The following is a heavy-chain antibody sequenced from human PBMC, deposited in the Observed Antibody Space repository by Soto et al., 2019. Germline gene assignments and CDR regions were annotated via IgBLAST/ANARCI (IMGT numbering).Heavy chain of an antibody. J-gene: IGHJ5*02. V-gene: IGHV4-39*01. CDR3: ARHVFAVAGTDWFDP. D-gene: IGHD6-19*01. CDR2: IYYSGST. Sequence: KTSETLSLTCTVSVGSISSSSYYWGWIRQPPGKGLEWIGSIYYSGSTYYNPSLKSRVTISVDTSKNQFSLKLSSVTAADTAVYYCARHVFAVAGTDWFDPWGQGTLVTAPQ. CDR1: VGSISSSSYY.